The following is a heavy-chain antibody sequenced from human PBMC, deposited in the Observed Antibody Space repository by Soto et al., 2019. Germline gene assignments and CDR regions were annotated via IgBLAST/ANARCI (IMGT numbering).Heavy chain of an antibody. D-gene: IGHD2-2*01. V-gene: IGHV4-30-4*01. CDR3: ARYCSSTSCLNFDY. CDR1: GGSLSSGNYY. J-gene: IGHJ4*02. CDR2: IDYSGNT. Sequence: SEALSLTCTVFGGSLSSGNYYWSWIRQSPGKGLEWIGYIDYSGNTFYNPSLKSRVIMSVDTSKNQFSLNLSSVTAADTAVYYCARYCSSTSCLNFDYWGRGTLVTVPS.